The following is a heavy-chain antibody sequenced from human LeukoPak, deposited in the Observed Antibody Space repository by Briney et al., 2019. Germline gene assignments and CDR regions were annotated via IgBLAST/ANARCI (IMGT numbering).Heavy chain of an antibody. Sequence: GGSLRLSCAASGFTFTTYWMHWVRQAPGKGLVWISRINSEGSTTDYADSVKGRFTISRDNSKNTLYLEMNSLSPDDTAVYYCARGVEPLAANTLAYWGQGTLVTVSS. D-gene: IGHD1-14*01. CDR1: GFTFTTYW. V-gene: IGHV3-74*01. J-gene: IGHJ4*02. CDR3: ARGVEPLAANTLAY. CDR2: INSEGSTT.